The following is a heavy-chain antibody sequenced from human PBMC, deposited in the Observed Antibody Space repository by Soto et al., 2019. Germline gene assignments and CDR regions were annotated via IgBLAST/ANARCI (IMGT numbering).Heavy chain of an antibody. J-gene: IGHJ4*02. Sequence: SGPYAGEPTQTLTLTCTFSGFSLTTNGVGVGWIRQPPGKALEWLALIYWDDDKRYCPSLKSRLTITKDTSKNQVVLTMTNMDPVDTATYFCAHRLTLNSDWNYGRFDYWGQGALVTVSS. CDR2: IYWDDDK. CDR1: GFSLTTNGVG. CDR3: AHRLTLNSDWNYGRFDY. D-gene: IGHD1-7*01. V-gene: IGHV2-5*02.